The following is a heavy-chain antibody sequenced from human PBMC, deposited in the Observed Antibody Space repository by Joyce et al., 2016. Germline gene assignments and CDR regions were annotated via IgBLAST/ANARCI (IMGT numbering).Heavy chain of an antibody. CDR3: TADDSTRGGFELDY. Sequence: EGQLVESGGGLVKPGGSLRLSCAASGFTFSPAWMSWVRQAPGKVLEGVVSIKSDTSGGTTDYTAPVKGRFAISRDDSKNTVYLQMNSLKTEDTGIYYCTADDSTRGGFELDYWGQGTLVTVSS. CDR1: GFTFSPAW. CDR2: IKSDTSGGTT. J-gene: IGHJ4*02. D-gene: IGHD1-1*01. V-gene: IGHV3-15*01.